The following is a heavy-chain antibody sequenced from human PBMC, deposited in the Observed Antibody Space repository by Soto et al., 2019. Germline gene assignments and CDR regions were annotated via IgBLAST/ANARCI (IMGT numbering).Heavy chain of an antibody. J-gene: IGHJ3*01. V-gene: IGHV3-53*01. CDR3: ASWHLREHAYDV. Sequence: DVQLVESGGGLIQPGGSLRLSCAAFGLTVSGKYYMAWVRQAPGKGLEWLSALYDLDGIYYADSVKGRFTTSGDSSKNIVYLQMNDLRPDDTAVYYCASWHLREHAYDVWGQGKTVTVSS. CDR2: LYDLDGI. CDR1: GLTVSGKYY. D-gene: IGHD4-17*01.